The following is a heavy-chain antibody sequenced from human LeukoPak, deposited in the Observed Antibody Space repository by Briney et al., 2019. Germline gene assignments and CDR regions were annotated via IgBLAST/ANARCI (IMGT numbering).Heavy chain of an antibody. Sequence: GGSLRLSCAASGFTVSTNYMSWVRQAPGKGLEWVSVIYSGGSTYYADSVKGRFTISRDNSKNTLYLQMNSLRAEDTAVYYCARLGGYSAYDVAYWGQGTLVTVSS. J-gene: IGHJ4*02. V-gene: IGHV3-66*04. CDR2: IYSGGST. CDR1: GFTVSTNY. CDR3: ARLGGYSAYDVAY. D-gene: IGHD5-12*01.